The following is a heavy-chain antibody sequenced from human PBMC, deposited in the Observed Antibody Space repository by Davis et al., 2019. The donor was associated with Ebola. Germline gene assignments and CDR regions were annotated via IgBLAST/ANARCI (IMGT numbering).Heavy chain of an antibody. CDR3: VRDTYYYYNTMDV. CDR1: GLTFSRYG. J-gene: IGHJ6*04. Sequence: SCVASGLTFSRYGMHWVRQTPGKGLEWVAFIWFDGRNAHYIDSVKGRFTIFRDNSKNALYLQMNSLRAEDTAVYYCVRDTYYYYNTMDVWGKGTTVTVSS. CDR2: IWFDGRNA. V-gene: IGHV3-33*01.